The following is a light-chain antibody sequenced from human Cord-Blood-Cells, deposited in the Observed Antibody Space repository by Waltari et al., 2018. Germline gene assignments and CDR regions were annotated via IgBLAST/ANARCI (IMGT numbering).Light chain of an antibody. CDR3: QQIYSTPIT. J-gene: IGKJ5*01. CDR2: AAS. CDR1: QSISSY. V-gene: IGKV1-39*01. Sequence: DIQMTQSPSSLSASVGDRVTITCRASQSISSYLNWYQQKPGKAPKLLIYAASSLQSGVPSRFSGSGSGTDFTLTIISLQPEDFATYYCQQIYSTPITFGQGTRLEIK.